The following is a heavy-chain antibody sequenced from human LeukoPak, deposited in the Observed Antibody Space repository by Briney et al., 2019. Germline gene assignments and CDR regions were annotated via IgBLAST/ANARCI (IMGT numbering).Heavy chain of an antibody. J-gene: IGHJ4*02. Sequence: ASVKVSCKASGGTFSNYVITWVRQAPGQGLEWMGRIIPIYGTTNYAQQFQGRLTITTDESTTTAYMEQSSLRSEDTAVYYCARTAERARVDRRYNYFDYWGQGTLVTVSS. V-gene: IGHV1-69*05. CDR3: ARTAERARVDRRYNYFDY. CDR1: GGTFSNYV. CDR2: IIPIYGTT. D-gene: IGHD1-14*01.